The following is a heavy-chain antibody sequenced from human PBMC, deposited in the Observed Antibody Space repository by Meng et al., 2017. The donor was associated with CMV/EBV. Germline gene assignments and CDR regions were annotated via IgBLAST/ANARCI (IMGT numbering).Heavy chain of an antibody. D-gene: IGHD6-6*01. CDR2: IYSGGST. V-gene: IGHV3-66*02. J-gene: IGHJ4*02. CDR1: GFTFSNAW. CDR3: ARDLSIAARPL. Sequence: GESLKISCAASGFTFSNAWMSWVRQAPGKGLEWVSVIYSGGSTYYADSVKGRFTISRGNSKNTLYLQMNSLRAEDTAVYYCARDLSIAARPLWGQGTLVTVSS.